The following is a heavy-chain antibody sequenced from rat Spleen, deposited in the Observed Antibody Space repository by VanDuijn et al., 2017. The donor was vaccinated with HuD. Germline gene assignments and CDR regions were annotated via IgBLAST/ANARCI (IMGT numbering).Heavy chain of an antibody. CDR2: ISTGGDNT. D-gene: IGHD1-12*02. J-gene: IGHJ2*01. Sequence: EVQLVESGGGLVLPGRSLKLSCVTSGFTFSNYGMHWIRQAPTKGLEWVAYISTGGDNTYYRDSVKGRFTISRDNAKSTLYLQLDSLRSEDTATYYCTTDTFYDGTYYPGGFDYWGQGVMVTVSS. CDR1: GFTFSNYG. CDR3: TTDTFYDGTYYPGGFDY. V-gene: IGHV5-27*01.